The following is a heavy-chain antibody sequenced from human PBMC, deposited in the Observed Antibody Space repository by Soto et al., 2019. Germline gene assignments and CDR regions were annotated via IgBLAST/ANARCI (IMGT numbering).Heavy chain of an antibody. Sequence: ESLKISCKGSGCSFTSYWISWVRQMPGKGLEWMGRIDPSDSYTNYSPSFQGHVTISADKSISTAYLQWSSLKASDTAMYYCATTQKRVVPAAAYYYYGMDVWGQGTTVTVSS. CDR2: IDPSDSYT. CDR1: GCSFTSYW. J-gene: IGHJ6*02. D-gene: IGHD2-2*01. CDR3: ATTQKRVVPAAAYYYYGMDV. V-gene: IGHV5-10-1*01.